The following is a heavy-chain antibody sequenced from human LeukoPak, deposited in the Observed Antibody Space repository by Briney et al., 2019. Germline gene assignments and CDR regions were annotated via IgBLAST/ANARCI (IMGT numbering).Heavy chain of an antibody. CDR2: ISGGGDIT. V-gene: IGHV3-23*01. CDR3: VREDTPATANY. D-gene: IGHD2-21*02. J-gene: IGHJ4*02. CDR1: GFNFVNHA. Sequence: GGSLRLSCEASGFNFVNHAMSWVRQTPGKGLEWVSAISGGGDITYYADSVTGRFTISRDNSKDTLFLQMHSLRPGDTAVYYCVREDTPATANYWGQGTLVTISS.